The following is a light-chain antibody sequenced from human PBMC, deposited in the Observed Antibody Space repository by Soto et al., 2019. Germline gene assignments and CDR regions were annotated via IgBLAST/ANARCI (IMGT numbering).Light chain of an antibody. Sequence: EIVMTQSPATLSVSPGERATLSCRASQSISSNLAWYQQKPGQAPRLLIYGASTTATGIPARFSGSGSGTEFTLTISGLQSGDSAVYYCQQYNSWPPYTFGQGTKLEIK. CDR3: QQYNSWPPYT. CDR1: QSISSN. V-gene: IGKV3-15*01. CDR2: GAS. J-gene: IGKJ2*01.